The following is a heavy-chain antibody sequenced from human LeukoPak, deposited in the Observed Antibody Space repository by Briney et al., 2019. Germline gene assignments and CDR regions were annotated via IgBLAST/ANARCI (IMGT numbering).Heavy chain of an antibody. CDR2: ISSSGSTL. CDR3: ARAPMVRGVPDY. D-gene: IGHD3-10*01. CDR1: GFTFSSYE. J-gene: IGHJ4*02. Sequence: GGSLRLSCAASGFTFSSYEMNWVRQAPGKGLEWVSYISSSGSTLYYADSVKGRFTISRDNAKNSLYLQMNSLRAEDTAVYYCARAPMVRGVPDYWGQGTLVTVSS. V-gene: IGHV3-48*03.